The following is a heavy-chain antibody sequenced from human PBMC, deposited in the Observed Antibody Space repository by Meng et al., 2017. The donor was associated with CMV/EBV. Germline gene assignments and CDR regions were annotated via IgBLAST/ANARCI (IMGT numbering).Heavy chain of an antibody. Sequence: HVQLQQWGAGLLKPSETLSLTGAVYGGSFSGYYWSWIRQPPGKGLEWIGEINHSGSTNYNPSLKSRVTISVDTSKNQFSLKLSSVTAADTAVYYCARVWDSGWDYWGQGTLVTVSS. V-gene: IGHV4-34*01. CDR2: INHSGST. D-gene: IGHD3-22*01. J-gene: IGHJ4*02. CDR1: GGSFSGYY. CDR3: ARVWDSGWDY.